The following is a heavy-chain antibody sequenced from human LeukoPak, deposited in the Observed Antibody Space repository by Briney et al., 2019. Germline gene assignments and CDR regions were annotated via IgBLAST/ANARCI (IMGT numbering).Heavy chain of an antibody. D-gene: IGHD2-15*01. CDR1: GFSFSSNW. V-gene: IGHV3-23*01. J-gene: IGHJ4*02. CDR3: AKGSGSSCYSPCDY. Sequence: GGSLRLSCAAPGFSFSSNWMSWVRQAPGKGLEWVSVICANDGNTYYADAVKGRFTISRDNSKDTLYLQMDSLRAEDTAVYYCAKGSGSSCYSPCDYWGQGILVTVSS. CDR2: ICANDGNT.